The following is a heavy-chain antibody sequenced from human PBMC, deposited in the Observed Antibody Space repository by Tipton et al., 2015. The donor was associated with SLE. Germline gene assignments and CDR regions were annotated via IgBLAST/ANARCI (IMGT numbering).Heavy chain of an antibody. J-gene: IGHJ6*03. V-gene: IGHV3-74*01. CDR2: INSDGSST. D-gene: IGHD2-15*01. Sequence: SLRLSCAASGFTFSSYWMHWVRQAPGKGLVWVSRINSDGSSTSYADSVKGRFTTSRDNAKNTLYLQMNSLRAEDTAVYYCARGTPGYYYYYYMDVWGKGTTVTVSS. CDR1: GFTFSSYW. CDR3: ARGTPGYYYYYYMDV.